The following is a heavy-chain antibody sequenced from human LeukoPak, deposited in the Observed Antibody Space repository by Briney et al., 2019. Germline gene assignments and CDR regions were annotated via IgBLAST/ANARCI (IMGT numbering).Heavy chain of an antibody. V-gene: IGHV3-21*04. J-gene: IGHJ3*02. CDR2: IGSSSSFI. CDR3: AKDRESHHDAFDI. D-gene: IGHD3-10*01. CDR1: GFTFSSYS. Sequence: GGSLRLSCAASGFTFSSYSMNWVRQAPGEGLEWVSSIGSSSSFIYHADSLKGRFTISRDNAKNSLYLQMNSLRAEDMALYYCAKDRESHHDAFDIWGQGTMVTVSS.